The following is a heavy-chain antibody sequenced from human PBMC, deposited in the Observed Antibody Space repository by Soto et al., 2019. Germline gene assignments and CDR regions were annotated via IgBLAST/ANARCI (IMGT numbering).Heavy chain of an antibody. CDR2: TRQDGGQE. J-gene: IGHJ4*02. CDR3: ARYPNPTVAGLPFDL. Sequence: PGGSLRLSCAASGFTFSSYWMSWVRQAPGKRLEWVAHTRQDGGQEYYVDSVNRRFTRSRDNAKNSQYLQMNSLRVEDTAVYYCARYPNPTVAGLPFDLWGQGTMVTVSS. V-gene: IGHV3-7*03. CDR1: GFTFSSYW. D-gene: IGHD6-19*01.